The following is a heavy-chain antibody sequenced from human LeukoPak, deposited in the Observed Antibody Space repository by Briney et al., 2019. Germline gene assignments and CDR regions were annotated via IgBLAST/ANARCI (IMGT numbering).Heavy chain of an antibody. J-gene: IGHJ4*02. CDR2: IYYSGST. CDR1: GGSISSYY. CDR3: ARADYDILTGYHGLYYFDY. Sequence: SETLSLTCTVSGGSISSYYWSWIRQPPGKGLEWIGYIYYSGSTNYNPSLKSRVTISVDTSKNQFSLKLSSVTAADTAVYYCARADYDILTGYHGLYYFDYWGRGTLVTVSS. D-gene: IGHD3-9*01. V-gene: IGHV4-59*01.